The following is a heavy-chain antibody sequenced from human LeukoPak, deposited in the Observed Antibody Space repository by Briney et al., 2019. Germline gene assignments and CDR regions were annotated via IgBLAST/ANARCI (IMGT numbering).Heavy chain of an antibody. CDR1: GGSISSGGYY. V-gene: IGHV4-31*03. CDR2: IYYSGST. J-gene: IGHJ4*02. D-gene: IGHD6-13*01. CDR3: ARRIAAAGTFDY. Sequence: PSQTLSLTCTVSGGSISSGGYYWSWIRQHPGKGLEWIGYIYYSGSTYYNPSLKSRVTKSVDTSKNQFSLKLSSVTAADTAVYYCARRIAAAGTFDYWGQGTLVTVSS.